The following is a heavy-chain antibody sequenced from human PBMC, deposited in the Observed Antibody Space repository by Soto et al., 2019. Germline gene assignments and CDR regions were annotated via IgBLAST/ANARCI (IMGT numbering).Heavy chain of an antibody. V-gene: IGHV4-34*01. CDR3: ASSREKSGLVPDWTYYFDY. Sequence: KTWETLSLTCAVYGGSFNTYYWRWTWIRQPQGKGREWIGKINPSGSTNYNPSLKSRVTISADTSNNQFYLKLSTVNAADTAVYYCASSREKSGLVPDWTYYFDYWGQGTLVTVSS. D-gene: IGHD1-1*01. J-gene: IGHJ4*02. CDR1: GGSFNTYY. CDR2: INPSGST.